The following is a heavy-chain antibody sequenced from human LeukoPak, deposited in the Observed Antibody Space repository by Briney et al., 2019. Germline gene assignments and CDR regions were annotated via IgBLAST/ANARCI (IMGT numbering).Heavy chain of an antibody. Sequence: GGSLRHSCAASGVTFSGSGVHWVRQASGKGLEWVGRIRSKANSYATAFPASVKGRFTISRDDSKNTAYLQMNSLKTEDTAVYYGTVYYDGSRVGSWGQGILVTVSS. J-gene: IGHJ5*02. CDR3: TVYYDGSRVGS. CDR2: IRSKANSYAT. CDR1: GVTFSGSG. V-gene: IGHV3-73*01. D-gene: IGHD3-22*01.